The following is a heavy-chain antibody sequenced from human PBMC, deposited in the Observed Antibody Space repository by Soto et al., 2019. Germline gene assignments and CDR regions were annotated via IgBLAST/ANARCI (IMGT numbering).Heavy chain of an antibody. CDR2: INAYNGNT. CDR1: GYTFTSYG. CDR3: ARDWFGVDY. Sequence: QVQLVQSGAEVKKPGASVKVSCKASGYTFTSYGISWVRQAPGQGLEWMGWINAYNGNTNDAQNRQXXXTXXTDTSTSTAYMELRSLRSDDTAVYYCARDWFGVDYWGQGTLVTFSS. J-gene: IGHJ4*02. D-gene: IGHD3-16*01. V-gene: IGHV1-18*01.